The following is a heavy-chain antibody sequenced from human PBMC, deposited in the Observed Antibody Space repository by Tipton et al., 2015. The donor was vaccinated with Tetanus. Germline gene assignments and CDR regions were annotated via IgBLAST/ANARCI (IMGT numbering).Heavy chain of an antibody. J-gene: IGHJ5*02. CDR3: AILPKHWLAPRGAP. CDR2: IFYTGSR. CDR1: GVSISSSTYF. V-gene: IGHV4-39*01. D-gene: IGHD6-19*01. Sequence: PGLVKPSETLSLTCAVSGVSISSSTYFWGWIRQPPGKGLEWIGHIFYTGSRHYSPSFESRVTISVDTSKNQFSLNLSSVTAADTAVYYCAILPKHWLAPRGAPWGQGILVTVSS.